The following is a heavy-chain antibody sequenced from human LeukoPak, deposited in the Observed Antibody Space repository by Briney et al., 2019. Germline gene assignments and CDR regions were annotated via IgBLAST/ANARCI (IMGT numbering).Heavy chain of an antibody. Sequence: GGSLRLSCAAAGFIFSDFVMYWVRQAPGKGLEYVSVISASGYTTDYADAVRGRFTISRDNSKNTLYLQMNSLRVEDMAMYYCAKELLVGTAFDIWGQGTMVTVSS. CDR2: ISASGYTT. CDR1: GFIFSDFV. J-gene: IGHJ3*02. V-gene: IGHV3-23*01. CDR3: AKELLVGTAFDI. D-gene: IGHD7-27*01.